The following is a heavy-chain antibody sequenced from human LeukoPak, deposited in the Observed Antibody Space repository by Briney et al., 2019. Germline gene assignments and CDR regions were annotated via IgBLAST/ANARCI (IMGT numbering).Heavy chain of an antibody. D-gene: IGHD6-19*01. J-gene: IGHJ4*02. CDR2: IYYSGST. V-gene: IGHV4-39*01. CDR3: ARRGSGWYYFDY. Sequence: PSETLSLTCTVSGGSISSSSYYWGWIRQPPVKGLEWIGSIYYSGSTYYNPSLKSRVTISVDTSKNQFSLKLSSVTAADTAVYYCARRGSGWYYFDYWGQGTLVTVSS. CDR1: GGSISSSSYY.